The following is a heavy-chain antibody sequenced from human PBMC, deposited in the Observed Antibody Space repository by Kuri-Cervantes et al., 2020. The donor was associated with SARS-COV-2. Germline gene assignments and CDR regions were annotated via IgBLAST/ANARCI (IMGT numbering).Heavy chain of an antibody. V-gene: IGHV3-21*01. Sequence: GGSLRLSCAASGFTFSSYSMNWVRQAPGKGLEWVSSISSSSSYIYYADSVKGRFTISRDNAKTPLYLQMNSLRAEDTAVYYCARDHGDYYFDYLGQGTLVTVSS. CDR1: GFTFSSYS. D-gene: IGHD4-17*01. CDR2: ISSSSSYI. J-gene: IGHJ4*02. CDR3: ARDHGDYYFDY.